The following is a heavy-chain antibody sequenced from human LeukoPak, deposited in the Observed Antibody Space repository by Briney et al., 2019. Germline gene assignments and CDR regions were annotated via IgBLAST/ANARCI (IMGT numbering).Heavy chain of an antibody. CDR3: ASLPTVYSRGYLAL. Sequence: SETLSLTCTVSGGSISSGSYYWSWIRQPAGKGLEWIGRIYTSGSTNYNPSLKSRVTISVDTSKNQFSLKLSSVTAADTAVYYCASLPTVYSRGYLALWGQGTLVTVSS. J-gene: IGHJ4*02. CDR1: GGSISSGSYY. D-gene: IGHD3-22*01. CDR2: IYTSGST. V-gene: IGHV4-61*02.